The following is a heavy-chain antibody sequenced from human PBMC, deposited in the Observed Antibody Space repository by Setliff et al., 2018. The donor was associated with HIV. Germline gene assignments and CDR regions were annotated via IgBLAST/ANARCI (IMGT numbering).Heavy chain of an antibody. D-gene: IGHD3-22*01. V-gene: IGHV5-51*01. CDR2: IYPGDSDT. Sequence: PGESLKISCKGSGYRFPTYWIGWVRQMPGKGLEWMGIIYPGDSDTRYSPSFQGQVTISADKSISTTYLQWSSLKASDTAMYYCASLSGYSGDAFDVWGQGTMVTVSS. CDR3: ASLSGYSGDAFDV. CDR1: GYRFPTYW. J-gene: IGHJ3*01.